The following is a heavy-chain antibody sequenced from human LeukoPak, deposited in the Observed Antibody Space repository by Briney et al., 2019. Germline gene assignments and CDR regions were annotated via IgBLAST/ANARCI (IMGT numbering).Heavy chain of an antibody. V-gene: IGHV2-5*02. Sequence: ESGPTLVNPTQTLTLTCTFSGFSLSPSGVGVGWIRQPPGKALEWPALIFWDDDKRYSPSLKSRLTITKDTSKNQVVLTMTTMDPVDTATYYCVRGYYKNLGDYWGQGTLVTVSS. CDR1: GFSLSPSGVG. D-gene: IGHD3-10*01. CDR2: IFWDDDK. J-gene: IGHJ4*02. CDR3: VRGYYKNLGDY.